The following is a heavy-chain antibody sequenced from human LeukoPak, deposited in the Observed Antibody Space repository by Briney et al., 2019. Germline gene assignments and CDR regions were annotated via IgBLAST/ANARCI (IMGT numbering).Heavy chain of an antibody. CDR2: IYYSGST. J-gene: IGHJ3*02. CDR3: ARQTQWLVPGAFDI. Sequence: SETLSLTCTVSGGSISSYYWSWIRQPPGKGLEWIGYIYYSGSTNYNPSLKSRVTISVDTSKNQSSLKLSSVTAADTAVYYCARQTQWLVPGAFDIWGQGTMVTVSS. CDR1: GGSISSYY. D-gene: IGHD6-19*01. V-gene: IGHV4-59*08.